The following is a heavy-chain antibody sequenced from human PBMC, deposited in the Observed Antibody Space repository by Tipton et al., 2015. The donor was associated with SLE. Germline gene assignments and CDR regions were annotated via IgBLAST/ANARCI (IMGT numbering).Heavy chain of an antibody. D-gene: IGHD6-6*01. J-gene: IGHJ2*01. CDR2: FHYSGAT. CDR3: ARTSSPWYFDV. Sequence: TLSLSCNVSGGSVSFGSDFWGWIRQPPGEGLEWIGSFHYSGATYSNPSLKSRVTMSLDTSKNQISLKLRSVTVADTAVYYCARTSSPWYFDVWGRGTLVTVSS. CDR1: GGSVSFGSDF. V-gene: IGHV4-39*07.